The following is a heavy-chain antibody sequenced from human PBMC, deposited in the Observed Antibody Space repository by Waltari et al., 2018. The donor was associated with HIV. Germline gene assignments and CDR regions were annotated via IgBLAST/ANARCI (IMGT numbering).Heavy chain of an antibody. CDR1: GFPFRSND. Sequence: EVQLVASGGGLVQPGGSLRLSCAAPGFPFRSNDMHWVRQVIGKGLEWVSGIGTKGDTYYADAVKGRFTISRENGKNSLYLQMNSLRVEDTAVYYCAKDWTPIGLWHFDLWGRGTLVTVSS. V-gene: IGHV3-13*01. J-gene: IGHJ2*01. CDR3: AKDWTPIGLWHFDL. D-gene: IGHD1-1*01. CDR2: IGTKGDT.